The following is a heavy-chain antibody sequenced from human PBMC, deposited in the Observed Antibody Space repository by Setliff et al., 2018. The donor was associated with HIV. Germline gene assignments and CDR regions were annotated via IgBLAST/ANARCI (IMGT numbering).Heavy chain of an antibody. CDR2: ISANNGNT. Sequence: ASVKVSCKASGYTFNTYGISWVRQASGQGLEWMGWISANNGNTNYAQKFQGRVTMTTDTTTSTAYMELRSLRSDDTAVYYCARDRTGVTSGEFDPWGQGTLVTVSS. CDR3: ARDRTGVTSGEFDP. D-gene: IGHD2-21*02. CDR1: GYTFNTYG. J-gene: IGHJ5*02. V-gene: IGHV1-18*01.